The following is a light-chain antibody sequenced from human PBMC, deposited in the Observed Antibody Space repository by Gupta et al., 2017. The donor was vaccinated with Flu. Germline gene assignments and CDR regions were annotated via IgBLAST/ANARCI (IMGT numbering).Light chain of an antibody. V-gene: IGKV1-33*01. J-gene: IGKJ3*01. CDR3: QQYYNLPDT. CDR1: QDIDIF. Sequence: DIQMTQSPSSLSASLGDKVTITCQASQDIDIFLNWYQQKPGKAPRLLIYDASNLETGVPSRFSGAGSGTDFILAISSLQPDDIATYYCQQYYNLPDTFGPGTKVDVK. CDR2: DAS.